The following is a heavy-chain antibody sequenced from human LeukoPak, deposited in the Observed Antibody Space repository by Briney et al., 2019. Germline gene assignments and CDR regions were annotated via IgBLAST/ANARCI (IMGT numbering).Heavy chain of an antibody. J-gene: IGHJ4*02. V-gene: IGHV3-33*01. CDR1: GFTFSSYG. Sequence: SGGSLRLSCAASGFTFSSYGMHWVRQAPGKGLERVAVIWYDGSNKYYADSVKGRFTISRDNSKNTLYVQMNRLRAEDTAVYYCARGKYYYDSSGYYYGDLLYYFDYWGQGTLVTVSS. CDR2: IWYDGSNK. CDR3: ARGKYYYDSSGYYYGDLLYYFDY. D-gene: IGHD3-22*01.